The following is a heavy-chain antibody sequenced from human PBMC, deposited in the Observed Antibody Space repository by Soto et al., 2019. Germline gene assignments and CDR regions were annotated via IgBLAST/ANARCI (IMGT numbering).Heavy chain of an antibody. CDR2: IYPRDYEP. D-gene: IGHD6-19*01. CDR1: GDSFPSVW. Sequence: ESVKISCKLSGDSFPSVWIAWVRQMPGKGREWVGSIYPRDYEPRCRPSFQRQATYSAATSTRTAHLQWSSLKASDTATYYCARQHPFDSNGWHTWGQGTQVTVS. CDR3: ARQHPFDSNGWHT. J-gene: IGHJ4*02. V-gene: IGHV5-51*01.